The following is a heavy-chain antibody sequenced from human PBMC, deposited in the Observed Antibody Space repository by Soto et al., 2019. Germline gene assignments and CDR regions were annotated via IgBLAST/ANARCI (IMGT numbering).Heavy chain of an antibody. J-gene: IGHJ4*02. D-gene: IGHD6-19*01. CDR3: ARENDQWVAADK. CDR1: GFTFSDYY. Sequence: PXGALTLSSAAPGFTFSDYYRSWIRQAPGKGLEWVSYITSSGSTIYYADSVKGRFTISRDNAKNSLYLQMNSLRAEDTAVYYCARENDQWVAADKWGQGTLVTVSS. CDR2: ITSSGSTI. V-gene: IGHV3-11*01.